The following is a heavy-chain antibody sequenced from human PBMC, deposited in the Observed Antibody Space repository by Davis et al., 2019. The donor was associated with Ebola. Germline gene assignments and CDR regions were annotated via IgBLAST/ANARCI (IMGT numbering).Heavy chain of an antibody. CDR1: GVPITSYY. CDR2: SHYSGST. D-gene: IGHD3-22*01. Sequence: GSLRLSCTVSGVPITSYYWSWVRQPPGKRLEWIGYSHYSGSTNYNPSLKSRVTISTDTSRSQFSLTLSSVTAADTAVYYCARLVALYDNSGYAYLDYWGQGILVTVSS. CDR3: ARLVALYDNSGYAYLDY. J-gene: IGHJ4*02. V-gene: IGHV4-59*01.